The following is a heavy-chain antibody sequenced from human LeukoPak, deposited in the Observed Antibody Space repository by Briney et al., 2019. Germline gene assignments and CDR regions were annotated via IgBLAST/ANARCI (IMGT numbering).Heavy chain of an antibody. CDR3: ARGLGHNPN. J-gene: IGHJ4*02. CDR2: IYYSGST. V-gene: IGHV4-39*01. CDR1: GGSISSSSYY. Sequence: SETLSLTCTVSGGSISSSSYYWGWIRQPPGKGLEWIGSIYYSGSTYYNPSLKSRVTISVDTSKNQFSLKLSSVTAADTAVYYCARGLGHNPNWGQGTLVTVSS. D-gene: IGHD5-24*01.